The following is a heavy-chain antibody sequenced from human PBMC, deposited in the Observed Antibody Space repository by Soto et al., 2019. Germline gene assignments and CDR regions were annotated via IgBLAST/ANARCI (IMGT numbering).Heavy chain of an antibody. CDR1: GGSISSSSYY. CDR3: ASLMVTAIRGVM. J-gene: IGHJ4*02. D-gene: IGHD2-21*02. CDR2: IYYSGST. V-gene: IGHV4-39*01. Sequence: SETLSLTCTVSGGSISSSSYYWGWIRQPPGKGLEWIGSIYYSGSTYYNPSLKSRVTISVDTSKNQFSLKLSSVTAADTAVYYCASLMVTAIRGVMWGQGTLVTVSS.